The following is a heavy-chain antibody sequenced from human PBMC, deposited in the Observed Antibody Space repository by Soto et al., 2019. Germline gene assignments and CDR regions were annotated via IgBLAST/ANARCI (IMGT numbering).Heavy chain of an antibody. J-gene: IGHJ6*02. D-gene: IGHD6-6*01. CDR2: INAGNGNT. CDR1: GYTFTSYA. V-gene: IGHV1-3*01. CDR3: ARDPDEYSRLYYGMDV. Sequence: GASVKVSCKASGYTFTSYAMHWVRQAPGQRLEWMGWINAGNGNTKYSQKFQGRVTITRDTSASTAYMELSSLRSEDTAVYYCARDPDEYSRLYYGMDVWGQGTTVTVSS.